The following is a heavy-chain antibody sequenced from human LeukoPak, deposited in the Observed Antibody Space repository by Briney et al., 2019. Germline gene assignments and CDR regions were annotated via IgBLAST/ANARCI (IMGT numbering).Heavy chain of an antibody. CDR1: GDSFSSHY. J-gene: IGHJ4*02. V-gene: IGHV4-59*11. CDR3: ARWGSIAAARFDY. D-gene: IGHD6-13*01. CDR2: IYSSGST. Sequence: SETLSLTCAVSGDSFSSHYWSWIRQPPGKGLEWIGYIYSSGSTNFNPSLKSRVTISVDTSKNHFSLNLSSVTAADTAVYYCARWGSIAAARFDYWGQGTLVTVSS.